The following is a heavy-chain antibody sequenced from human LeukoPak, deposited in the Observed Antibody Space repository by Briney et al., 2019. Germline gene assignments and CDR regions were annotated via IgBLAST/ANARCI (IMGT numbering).Heavy chain of an antibody. Sequence: ASETLSLTCSVSGGSITNYYWSWIRQPPGKGLEWIAYIYYSGSTYYNPSLKRRPTISIDTSKNQFSLNLKSVSAADTAVYYCARGAYRESLTELDYWGQGTLVTVSS. CDR3: ARGAYRESLTELDY. V-gene: IGHV4-59*06. J-gene: IGHJ4*02. D-gene: IGHD2-21*01. CDR2: IYYSGST. CDR1: GGSITNYY.